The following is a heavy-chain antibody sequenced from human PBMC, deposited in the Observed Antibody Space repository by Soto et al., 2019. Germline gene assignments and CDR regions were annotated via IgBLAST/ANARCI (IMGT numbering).Heavy chain of an antibody. V-gene: IGHV3-30*03. Sequence: QVQLVESGGGVVQPGRSLRLSCAASGFTFSSYGMHWVRQAPGKGLEWVAVISYDGSNKYYADSVKGRFTISRDNSKNTLYLQMNSLRAEDTAVYYCERDYGGNSGLDYWGQGTLVTVSS. CDR3: ERDYGGNSGLDY. J-gene: IGHJ4*02. CDR2: ISYDGSNK. CDR1: GFTFSSYG. D-gene: IGHD4-17*01.